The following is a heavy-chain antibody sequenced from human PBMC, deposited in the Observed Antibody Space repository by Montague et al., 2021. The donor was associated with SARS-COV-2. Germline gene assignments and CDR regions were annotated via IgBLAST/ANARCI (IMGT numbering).Heavy chain of an antibody. CDR1: GISLSTSGVG. CDR2: IYWDDDE. V-gene: IGHV2-5*02. J-gene: IGHJ5*02. Sequence: PALGKPTQTLTLTCSFSGISLSTSGVGVAWIRQPPGKALEWLALIYWDDDERYSPSMRGRLTITKDTSENQVVLRMTNMDPMDTATYYCAPLGFDSRSYYAPHNWFDPWGQGILVTVSS. D-gene: IGHD3-10*01. CDR3: APLGFDSRSYYAPHNWFDP.